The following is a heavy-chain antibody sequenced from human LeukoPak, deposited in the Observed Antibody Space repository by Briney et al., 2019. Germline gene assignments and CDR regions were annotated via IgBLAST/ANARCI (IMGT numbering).Heavy chain of an antibody. V-gene: IGHV4-39*01. CDR1: GGSFSGYY. CDR2: AYYSGSP. Sequence: SETLSLTCAVYGGSFSGYYWGWIRQSPGKGLEWIGSAYYSGSPYYDPSLKSRVTISVDTSKNQFSLKLSSVTAADTAVYYCASHSAEYDILTGYHSYNSFDPWGQGILVTVSS. J-gene: IGHJ5*02. D-gene: IGHD3-9*01. CDR3: ASHSAEYDILTGYHSYNSFDP.